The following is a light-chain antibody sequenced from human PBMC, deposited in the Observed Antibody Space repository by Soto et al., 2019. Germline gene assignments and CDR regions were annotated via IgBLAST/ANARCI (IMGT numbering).Light chain of an antibody. V-gene: IGKV3-20*01. CDR2: CAS. J-gene: IGKJ1*01. CDR1: QSVSSSY. CDR3: QQYGSSRT. Sequence: EIVLTQSPGTLSLSPGERATLSCRASQSVSSSYLAWSQQKPGQAPRLLIYCASSRATGIPDRFSGSGSGTDFTLNISSLEPEDFPVYYWQQYGSSRTFGQGTKVDIK.